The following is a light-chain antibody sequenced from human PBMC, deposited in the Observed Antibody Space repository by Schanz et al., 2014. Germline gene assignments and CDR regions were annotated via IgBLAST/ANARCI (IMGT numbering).Light chain of an antibody. V-gene: IGLV2-8*01. CDR2: KVT. CDR1: SSDVGGYNF. CDR3: SSYGGDQFFV. Sequence: QSALTQPPSASGSPGQSVTISCTGTSSDVGGYNFVSWYQQIPGKAPKLMIYKVTQRPSGVPDRFSGSKSGNTASLTISGLQADDEADYFCSSYGGDQFFVFGTGTKLTVL. J-gene: IGLJ1*01.